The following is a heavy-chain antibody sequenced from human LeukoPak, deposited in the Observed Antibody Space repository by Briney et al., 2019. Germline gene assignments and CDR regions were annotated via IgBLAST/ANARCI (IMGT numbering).Heavy chain of an antibody. CDR3: ARDLVIFTAGDHYYYYYGMDV. CDR2: IIPIFGTA. Sequence: GASVRVSCKASGGTFSSYAISWVRQAPGQGLECMGGIIPIFGTANYAQKFQGRVTITADESTSTAYMELSSLRSEDTAVYYCARDLVIFTAGDHYYYYYGMDVWGQGTTVTVSS. CDR1: GGTFSSYA. J-gene: IGHJ6*02. D-gene: IGHD3-16*01. V-gene: IGHV1-69*13.